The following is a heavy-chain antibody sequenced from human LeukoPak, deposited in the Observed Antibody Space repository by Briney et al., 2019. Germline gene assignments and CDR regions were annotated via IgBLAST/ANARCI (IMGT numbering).Heavy chain of an antibody. J-gene: IGHJ4*02. CDR1: GFTFSSYA. V-gene: IGHV3-30*04. CDR2: ISYDGSNK. Sequence: GGSLRLSCAASGFTFSSYAMHWVRQAPGKGLEWVAVISYDGSNKYYADSVKGRFTISRDNSKNTLYLQMNSLRAEDTAVYYCARVVGDRDYWGQGTLVTFSS. CDR3: ARVVGDRDY.